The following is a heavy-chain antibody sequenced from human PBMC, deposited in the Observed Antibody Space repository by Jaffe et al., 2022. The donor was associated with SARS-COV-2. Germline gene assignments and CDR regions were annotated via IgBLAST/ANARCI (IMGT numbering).Heavy chain of an antibody. Sequence: QLQESGPGLVKPSETLSLTCAVSGGSVRSNNYYWGWIRQPPGKGLEWIGSMHYSGSAYYSPSLKSRLTISVDTSKNQFSLILSSATAADTAVYYCATHKRGDQLLTFDHWGQGTLVTVSS. CDR1: GGSVRSNNYY. CDR3: ATHKRGDQLLTFDH. CDR2: MHYSGSA. J-gene: IGHJ4*02. D-gene: IGHD3-9*01. V-gene: IGHV4-39*01.